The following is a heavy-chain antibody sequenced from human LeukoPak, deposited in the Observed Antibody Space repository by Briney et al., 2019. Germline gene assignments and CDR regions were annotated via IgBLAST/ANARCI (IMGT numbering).Heavy chain of an antibody. CDR2: INPSGGST. CDR3: ARAVGRIVVVPAAIVTYNWFDP. V-gene: IGHV1-46*01. J-gene: IGHJ5*02. CDR1: GYTFTSYY. D-gene: IGHD2-2*02. Sequence: ASVKVSCKASGYTFTSYYMHWVRQAPGQGLEWMGIINPSGGSTSYAQKFQGRVTMTRDTSTSTVYMELSRLRSEDTAVYYCARAVGRIVVVPAAIVTYNWFDPWAQGTLVTVSS.